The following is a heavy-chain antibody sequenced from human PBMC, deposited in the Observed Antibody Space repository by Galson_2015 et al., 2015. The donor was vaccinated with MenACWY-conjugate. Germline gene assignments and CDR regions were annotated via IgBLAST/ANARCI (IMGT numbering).Heavy chain of an antibody. CDR3: ARSPGDY. CDR2: PGDSDT. J-gene: IGHJ4*02. Sequence: PGDSDTRYSPSFHGQVTISADKSISTAYLQWSSLEASDTAMYYCARSPGDYWGQGTRVTVSS. V-gene: IGHV5-51*01.